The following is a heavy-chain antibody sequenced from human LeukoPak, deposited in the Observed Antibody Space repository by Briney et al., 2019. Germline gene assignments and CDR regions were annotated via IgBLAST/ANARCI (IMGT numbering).Heavy chain of an antibody. D-gene: IGHD6-13*01. J-gene: IGHJ6*02. CDR3: ARDFVAAAGYYGVDA. CDR2: IYPGDSDT. V-gene: IGHV5-51*01. CDR1: GYSFTSYW. Sequence: GESLKISCKGSGYSFTSYWIGWVRQMPGKGLEWMGIIYPGDSDTRYSPSFQGQVTISADKSISTAYLQWSSLKASDTAMYYCARDFVAAAGYYGVDAWGQGTTVTVSS.